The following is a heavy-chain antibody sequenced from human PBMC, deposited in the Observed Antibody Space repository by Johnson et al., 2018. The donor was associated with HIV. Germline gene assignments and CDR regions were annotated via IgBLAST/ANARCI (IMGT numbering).Heavy chain of an antibody. CDR2: ISYDGTKK. CDR3: AKVGAFTFGGVIVLPSVAFDI. Sequence: QVQLVESGGGLVKPGGSLRLSCAASGFIFSDYYMSWIRQAPGKGLEWVAVISYDGTKKYYADSVKGRFTISRDNSKNTLYLQMNSLRAEDTAVYYCAKVGAFTFGGVIVLPSVAFDIWGQGTMVTVSS. V-gene: IGHV3-30*18. J-gene: IGHJ3*02. D-gene: IGHD3-16*02. CDR1: GFIFSDYY.